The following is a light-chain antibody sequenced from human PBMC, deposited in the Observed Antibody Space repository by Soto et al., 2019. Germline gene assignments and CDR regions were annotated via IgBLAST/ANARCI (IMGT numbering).Light chain of an antibody. Sequence: IVLTQSPGTLSLSPGERATLSCRASQTINNYVAWYQQKPGQAPRVLIYDSSIRATGVPDRFSGSGSGTDFTLTISRLEPEDFAVYYCQQYVDSPETFGGGTKVDI. CDR1: QTINNY. V-gene: IGKV3-20*01. CDR3: QQYVDSPET. CDR2: DSS. J-gene: IGKJ4*01.